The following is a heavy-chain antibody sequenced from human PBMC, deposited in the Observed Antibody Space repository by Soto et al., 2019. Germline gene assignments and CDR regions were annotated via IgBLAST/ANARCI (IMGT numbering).Heavy chain of an antibody. D-gene: IGHD5-12*01. CDR1: GYSFNTYW. Sequence: GESLKISCLGSGYSFNTYWISWVRQMPGKGLEWMGIIYPGDFDTRYSPSFQGHVTMSVDKSINTAYLQWSSLETSDTAMYFCARLLGYSCGHHELFEYWGQGPPVTVSS. V-gene: IGHV5-51*01. J-gene: IGHJ4*02. CDR3: ARLLGYSCGHHELFEY. CDR2: IYPGDFDT.